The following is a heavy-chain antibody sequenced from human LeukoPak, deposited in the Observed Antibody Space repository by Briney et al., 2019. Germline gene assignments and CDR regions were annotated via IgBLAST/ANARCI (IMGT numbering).Heavy chain of an antibody. CDR1: GDSISSSNW. D-gene: IGHD2-15*01. CDR2: IYYGGST. J-gene: IGHJ4*02. V-gene: IGHV4-4*02. Sequence: SGTLSLTCAVSGDSISSSNWWSWVRQPPGKGLEWVGEIYYGGSTNYNPSLKSRVSISLDNSKKQFSLKLSSETAANAAVYYCASRYCSDNGCLDYWGQGTLVTVSS. CDR3: ASRYCSDNGCLDY.